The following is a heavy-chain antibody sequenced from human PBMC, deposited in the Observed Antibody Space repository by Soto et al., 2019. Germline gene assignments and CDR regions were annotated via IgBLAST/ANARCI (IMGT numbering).Heavy chain of an antibody. V-gene: IGHV1-18*01. CDR2: ISAYNGNT. J-gene: IGHJ1*01. Sequence: QVQLVQSGAEVKKPGASVKVSCKASGYTFTSYGISWVRQAPGQGLGWMGWISAYNGNTNYAQKLQGRVTMTTDTAAKLHGMDTMIPSSPKISAYTELRSLGSDWKAVDYCASRLMAPVGGLNPLLGQCAGYVQPWGQGTLV. CDR3: LRSLGSDWKAVDYCASRLMAPVGGLNPLLGQCAGYVQP. CDR1: GYTFTSYG. D-gene: IGHD3-22*01.